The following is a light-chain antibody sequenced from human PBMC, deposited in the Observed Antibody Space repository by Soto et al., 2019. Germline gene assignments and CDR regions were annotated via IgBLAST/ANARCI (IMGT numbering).Light chain of an antibody. Sequence: QLVLTQPPSASGTPGQRVTISCSGSSSNVGRNTVNWYQQLPGTAPKLLIYSNNQRPSGVPDRFSGSKSGTSASLAISGLQSEDEADYYCAAWDDSLNAVVFGGGTKVTVL. CDR3: AAWDDSLNAVV. CDR2: SNN. V-gene: IGLV1-44*01. J-gene: IGLJ2*01. CDR1: SSNVGRNT.